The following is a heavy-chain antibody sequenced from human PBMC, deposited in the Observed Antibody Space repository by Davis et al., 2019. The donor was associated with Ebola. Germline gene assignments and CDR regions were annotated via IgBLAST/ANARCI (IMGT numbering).Heavy chain of an antibody. D-gene: IGHD6-13*01. Sequence: GESLKISCAASGFTFSSYGMHWVRQAPGKGLEWVAFIRYDGSNKYYADSVKGRFTISRDNSKNTLYLQMNSLRAEDTAVYYCAKNRIAAAGFEFTVWGQGTLVTVSS. CDR1: GFTFSSYG. V-gene: IGHV3-30*02. CDR3: AKNRIAAAGFEFTV. J-gene: IGHJ4*02. CDR2: IRYDGSNK.